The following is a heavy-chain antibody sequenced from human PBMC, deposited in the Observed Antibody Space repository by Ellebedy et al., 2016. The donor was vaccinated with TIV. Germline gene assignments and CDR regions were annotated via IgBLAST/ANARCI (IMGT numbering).Heavy chain of an antibody. D-gene: IGHD6-13*01. Sequence: MPSETLSLTCTVFGGSIRSDNYFWSWIRQPPGKGPEWIGYIHYSGNDYYNPSLKSRVTISVDTSQSQFSLKVTSVTAADTAVYYCAREVKIASETDAFDIWGQGTLLTVSS. V-gene: IGHV4-30-4*01. CDR3: AREVKIASETDAFDI. CDR2: IHYSGND. J-gene: IGHJ3*02. CDR1: GGSIRSDNYF.